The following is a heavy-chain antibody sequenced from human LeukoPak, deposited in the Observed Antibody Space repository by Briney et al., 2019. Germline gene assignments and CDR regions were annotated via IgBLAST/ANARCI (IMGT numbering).Heavy chain of an antibody. D-gene: IGHD2-21*01. CDR1: GFTFSSYE. Sequence: PGGSLRLSCAASGFTFSSYEMNWVRQAPGEGLEWVSYISPNGGTIYYADSVKGRFTISRDNAKNSLYLQMNSLRVEDTAVYYCARAPVAEAAMDVWGHGTTVTVSS. CDR3: ARAPVAEAAMDV. J-gene: IGHJ6*01. CDR2: ISPNGGTI. V-gene: IGHV3-48*03.